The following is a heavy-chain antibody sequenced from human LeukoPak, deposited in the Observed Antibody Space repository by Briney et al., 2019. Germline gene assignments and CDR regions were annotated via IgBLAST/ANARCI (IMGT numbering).Heavy chain of an antibody. CDR2: INPNSGGT. CDR1: GYTFTGYY. CDR3: ARGSGSGWSEYFQH. V-gene: IGHV1-2*04. Sequence: ASVKVSCKASGYTFTGYYMHWVRQASGQGLEWMGWINPNSGGTNYAQKFQGWVTMTRDTSISTAYMELSRLRSDDTAVYYCARGSGSGWSEYFQHWGQGTLVTVSS. D-gene: IGHD6-19*01. J-gene: IGHJ1*01.